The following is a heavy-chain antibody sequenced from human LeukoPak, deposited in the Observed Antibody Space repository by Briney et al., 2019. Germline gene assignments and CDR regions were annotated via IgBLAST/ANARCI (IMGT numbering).Heavy chain of an antibody. D-gene: IGHD5-18*01. V-gene: IGHV4-34*01. CDR1: GGSFSGYY. CDR2: INHGGST. CDR3: AGPRGYSYMRYYFDY. J-gene: IGHJ4*02. Sequence: SETLSLTCAVYGGSFSGYYWSWIRQPPGKGLEWIGEINHGGSTNYNPSLKSRVTISVDTSKNQFSLKLSSVTAADTAVYYCAGPRGYSYMRYYFDYWGQGTLVTVSS.